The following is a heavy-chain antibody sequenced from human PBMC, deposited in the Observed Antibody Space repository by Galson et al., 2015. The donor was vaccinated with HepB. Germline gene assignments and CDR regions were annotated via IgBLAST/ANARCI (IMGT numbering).Heavy chain of an antibody. CDR3: VRGEKRQQLIRSYFFGMDV. CDR2: INSRSDKT. CDR1: GMTFSAYS. V-gene: IGHV3-11*06. J-gene: IGHJ6*02. Sequence: SLRLSCAGSGMTFSAYSMNWVRQAPGKGLEWISYINSRSDKTYYAGSVRGRFTISRNNAANYVYLEMSSLRVEDTGVYFCVRGEKRQQLIRSYFFGMDVWGPGTTVIVSS. D-gene: IGHD6-13*01.